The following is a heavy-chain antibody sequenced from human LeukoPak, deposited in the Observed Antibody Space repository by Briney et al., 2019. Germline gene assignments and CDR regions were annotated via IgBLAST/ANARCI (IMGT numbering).Heavy chain of an antibody. J-gene: IGHJ4*02. CDR2: ISGGGSTI. CDR1: GFTFSDYY. CDR3: ARLHVKFYCSGGSCYPGH. Sequence: GGSLRLSCAAPGFTFSDYYMSWIRQAPGKGLEWISYISGGGSTIYYADSVKGRFTISRDNAKNSLYLQMNSLRAEDTAVYYCARLHVKFYCSGGSCYPGHWGQGTLVTVSS. V-gene: IGHV3-11*01. D-gene: IGHD2-15*01.